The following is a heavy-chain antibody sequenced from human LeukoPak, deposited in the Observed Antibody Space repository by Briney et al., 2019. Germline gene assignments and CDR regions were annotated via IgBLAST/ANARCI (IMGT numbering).Heavy chain of an antibody. CDR1: GFTFSSYA. J-gene: IGHJ4*02. Sequence: GGSLILSCAASGFTFSSYAMSWVRQAPGKGLEWVSSIGSSGDTTYYAGSVKGRFTISRDNSKNTLYLQMNSLRAEDTAVYYCAKDCSGGSCHFAFDYWGQGTLVTVSS. CDR3: AKDCSGGSCHFAFDY. V-gene: IGHV3-23*01. D-gene: IGHD2-15*01. CDR2: IGSSGDTT.